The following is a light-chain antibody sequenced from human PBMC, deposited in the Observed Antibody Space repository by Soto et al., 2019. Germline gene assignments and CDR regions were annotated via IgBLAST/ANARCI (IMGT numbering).Light chain of an antibody. J-gene: IGKJ3*01. CDR2: GAS. Sequence: EIVLTQSPGTLSLSPGERATLSCRASQTINSAYLAWYQQRPGQAPRLLMYGASNRATGIPDRFSGRGSGTDFTLTITRMEPEDFAVYYCQQSDTSPCTFGTGTKVDVK. V-gene: IGKV3-20*01. CDR3: QQSDTSPCT. CDR1: QTINSAY.